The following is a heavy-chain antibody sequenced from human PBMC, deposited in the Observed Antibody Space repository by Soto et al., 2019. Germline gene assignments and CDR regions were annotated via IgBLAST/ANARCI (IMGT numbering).Heavy chain of an antibody. J-gene: IGHJ4*02. Sequence: EVQLLESGGHLVQPGGSLRLSCAASGFTFSSYAMTWVRQAPGRGLEWVSSISGSGDTTYYADSVKGRFTISRDNSKNTLYLQMNSLRAEDTAVHYCAKVKTWTYLDYWGQGTLVTVSS. CDR3: AKVKTWTYLDY. V-gene: IGHV3-23*01. D-gene: IGHD5-12*01. CDR2: ISGSGDTT. CDR1: GFTFSSYA.